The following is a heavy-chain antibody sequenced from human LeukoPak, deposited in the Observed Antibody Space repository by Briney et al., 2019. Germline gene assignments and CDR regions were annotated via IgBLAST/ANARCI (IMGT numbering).Heavy chain of an antibody. CDR3: ARLGLPNAFDI. D-gene: IGHD1-26*01. CDR1: GGSISSYY. CDR2: FHYSGNT. V-gene: IGHV4-59*08. Sequence: PSETLSLTCTVSGGSISSYYWIWIRQPPGKGLEYIGYFHYSGNTNYNPSLKSRVTISVDTSRKQFSLKLNSVTAADTALNYCARLGLPNAFDIWGQGTLVTVSS. J-gene: IGHJ3*02.